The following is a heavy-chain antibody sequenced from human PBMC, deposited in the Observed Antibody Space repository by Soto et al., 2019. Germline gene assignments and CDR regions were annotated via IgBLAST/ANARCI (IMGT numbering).Heavy chain of an antibody. Sequence: PSETLSLTCTVSGGSISSGDYYWSWIRQPPGKGLEWIGYIYYSGSTYYNPSLKSRVTISVDTSKNQFSLKLSSVTAADTAVYYCARESSSRGWYEYWGQGTLVTVSS. V-gene: IGHV4-30-4*01. J-gene: IGHJ4*02. CDR2: IYYSGST. D-gene: IGHD6-19*01. CDR1: GGSISSGDYY. CDR3: ARESSSRGWYEY.